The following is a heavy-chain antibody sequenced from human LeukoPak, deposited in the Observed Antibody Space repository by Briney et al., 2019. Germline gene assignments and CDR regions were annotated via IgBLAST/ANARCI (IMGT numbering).Heavy chain of an antibody. D-gene: IGHD1-26*01. J-gene: IGHJ4*02. CDR1: GFTFSSYA. CDR3: ARAGGSYWGYYDY. Sequence: GGSLILSCAASGFTFSSYAMHWVRQAPGKGLEWVAVISYDGSNKYYADSVKGRFTISRDNSKNTLYLQMNSLRAEDTAVYYCARAGGSYWGYYDYWGQGTLVTVSS. V-gene: IGHV3-30-3*01. CDR2: ISYDGSNK.